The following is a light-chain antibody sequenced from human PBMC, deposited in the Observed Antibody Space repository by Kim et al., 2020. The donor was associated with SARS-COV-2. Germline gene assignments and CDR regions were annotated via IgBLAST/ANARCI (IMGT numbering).Light chain of an antibody. J-gene: IGLJ2*01. CDR1: KLGDNY. Sequence: SYELTQPPSASASPGRTASITCSGDKLGDNYVSWYEKKAGQSPVLVIHQDTKRPSGIPERFSGSKSGNTATLTISGTQAMDEADYYCQAWDTNTVVFGGG. V-gene: IGLV3-1*01. CDR2: QDT. CDR3: QAWDTNTVV.